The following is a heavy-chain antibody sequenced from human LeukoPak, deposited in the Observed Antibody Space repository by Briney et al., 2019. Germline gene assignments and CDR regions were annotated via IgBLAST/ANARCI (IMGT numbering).Heavy chain of an antibody. CDR1: GFTFSTYT. J-gene: IGHJ4*02. CDR2: ITSSSSTI. CDR3: ARIPRAGEDY. V-gene: IGHV3-48*04. D-gene: IGHD7-27*01. Sequence: AGGSLRLSCAASGFTFSTYTMNWVRQAPGKGLEWVSYITSSSSTIYYADSVRGRFTISRDNAKNSLYLQMNSLRAEDTAVYYCARIPRAGEDYWGQGTLVTVSS.